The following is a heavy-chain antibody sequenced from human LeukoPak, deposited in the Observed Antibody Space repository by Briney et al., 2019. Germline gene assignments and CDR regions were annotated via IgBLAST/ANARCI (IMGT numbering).Heavy chain of an antibody. CDR2: ISPSDTVI. Sequence: GGSLRLSCSASGFIFTDYYMSWIRQAPGKGLEWVSYISPSDTVIYNGDSVKGRFTISRDNAKKSLYLQMNSLRAEDTAVYYCARDYNCWGQGTLVTVSS. CDR3: ARDYNC. V-gene: IGHV3-11*01. J-gene: IGHJ4*02. CDR1: GFIFTDYY. D-gene: IGHD3-10*01.